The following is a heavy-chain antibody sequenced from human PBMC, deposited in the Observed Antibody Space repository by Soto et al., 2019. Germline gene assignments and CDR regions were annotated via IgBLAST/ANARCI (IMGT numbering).Heavy chain of an antibody. Sequence: GGSLRLSCAASGFTFSSYAMSWVRQAPGKGLEWVSAISGSGGSTYYADSVKGRFTISRDNSKNTLYLQMNSLRAEDTAVYYCARAVVPLTGYHTFDYWGQGTLVTVSS. CDR3: ARAVVPLTGYHTFDY. CDR1: GFTFSSYA. J-gene: IGHJ4*02. V-gene: IGHV3-23*01. CDR2: ISGSGGST. D-gene: IGHD3-9*01.